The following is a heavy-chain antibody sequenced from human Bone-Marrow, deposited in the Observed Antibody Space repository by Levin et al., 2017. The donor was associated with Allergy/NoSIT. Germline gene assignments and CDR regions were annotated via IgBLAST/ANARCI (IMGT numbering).Heavy chain of an antibody. V-gene: IGHV3-74*01. CDR3: TRDRLLGSGSQDY. D-gene: IGHD3-10*01. J-gene: IGHJ4*02. Sequence: GGSLRLSCAASESTFSNYWMHWVRQAPGKGLVWVSRIKTDGSETNYADSVKGQFTISRDNAKNTLYLQMNSLRAEDTAVYYCTRDRLLGSGSQDYWGQGTLVTVSS. CDR1: ESTFSNYW. CDR2: IKTDGSET.